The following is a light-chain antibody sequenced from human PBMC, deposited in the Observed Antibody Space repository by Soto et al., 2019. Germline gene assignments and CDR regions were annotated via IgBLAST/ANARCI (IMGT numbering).Light chain of an antibody. CDR1: SSDVGGYNY. CDR3: SSYTSGSSHVV. J-gene: IGLJ2*01. CDR2: DVS. Sequence: QSVLTQPASVPGSPGQSITISCTGTSSDVGGYNYVSWYQHHPGKAPKLMIYDVSTRPSGVSNRFSGSKSGNTASLTISGLQAEDEADYYCSSYTSGSSHVVVGGGTKLTVL. V-gene: IGLV2-14*03.